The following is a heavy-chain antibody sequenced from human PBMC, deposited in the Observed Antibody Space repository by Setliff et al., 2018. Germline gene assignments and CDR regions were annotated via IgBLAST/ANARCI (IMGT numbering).Heavy chain of an antibody. J-gene: IGHJ3*02. CDR1: GGSFSGYY. CDR2: INHSGST. CDR3: ARGKERITMIVVVTSGAFDI. D-gene: IGHD3-22*01. Sequence: SETLSLTCAVYGGSFSGYYWSWIRQPPGKGLEWIGEINHSGSTNYNPSLKSRVTISVDTSKNQFSLKLSSVTAADTTVYYCARGKERITMIVVVTSGAFDIWGQGTMVTVSS. V-gene: IGHV4-34*01.